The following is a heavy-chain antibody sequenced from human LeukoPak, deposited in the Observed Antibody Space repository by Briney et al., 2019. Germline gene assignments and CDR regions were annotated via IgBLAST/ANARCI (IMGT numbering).Heavy chain of an antibody. D-gene: IGHD3-16*02. V-gene: IGHV3-23*01. J-gene: IGHJ4*02. CDR1: GFTFSSYA. CDR2: ISGSGGST. CDR3: TTKIYDYVWGSYRHDY. Sequence: GGSLRLSCAASGFTFSSYAMSWVRQAPGKGLEWVSAISGSGGSTYYADSVKGRFTISRDNSKNTLYLQMNSLKTEDTAVYYCTTKIYDYVWGSYRHDYWGQGTLVTVSS.